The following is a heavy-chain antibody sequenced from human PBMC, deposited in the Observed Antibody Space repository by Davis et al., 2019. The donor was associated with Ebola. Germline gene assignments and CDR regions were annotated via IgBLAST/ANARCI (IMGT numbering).Heavy chain of an antibody. CDR1: GFTFSSYG. V-gene: IGHV3-33*01. CDR3: ARVGYSYGYDY. CDR2: IWYDGSNK. D-gene: IGHD5-18*01. Sequence: GESLKISCAASGFTFSSYGMHWVRQAPGKGLEWVAVIWYDGSNKYYADSVKGRFTISRDNSKNTLYLQMNSLRAEDMAVYYCARVGYSYGYDYWGQGTLVTVSS. J-gene: IGHJ4*02.